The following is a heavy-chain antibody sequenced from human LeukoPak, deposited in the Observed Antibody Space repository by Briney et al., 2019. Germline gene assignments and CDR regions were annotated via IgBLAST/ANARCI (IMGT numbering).Heavy chain of an antibody. CDR1: GFTFSRFA. CDR2: ISGNGHQT. D-gene: IGHD3-22*01. J-gene: IGHJ4*02. CDR3: AKDANYYDSSGYLIPFDY. Sequence: GGSRTLSCSASGFTFSRFAMTWVRQLPGRGLEWVSSISGNGHQTYYADSVKGRFSVSRDNSKNILYLQMDSLRADDSALYYCAKDANYYDSSGYLIPFDYWGQGTLVTVSS. V-gene: IGHV3-23*01.